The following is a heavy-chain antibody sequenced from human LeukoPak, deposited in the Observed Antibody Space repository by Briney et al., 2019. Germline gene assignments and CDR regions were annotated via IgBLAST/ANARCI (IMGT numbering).Heavy chain of an antibody. J-gene: IGHJ5*02. Sequence: ASVKVSCKASGGTFSSYAISWVRQAPGQGLEWMGWINTNTGNPTYAQGFTGRFVFSLDTSVSTAYLQISSLKAEGTAVYYCARELLITRTWFDPWGQGTLVTVSS. CDR2: INTNTGNP. V-gene: IGHV7-4-1*02. CDR1: GGTFSSYA. CDR3: ARELLITRTWFDP. D-gene: IGHD3-22*01.